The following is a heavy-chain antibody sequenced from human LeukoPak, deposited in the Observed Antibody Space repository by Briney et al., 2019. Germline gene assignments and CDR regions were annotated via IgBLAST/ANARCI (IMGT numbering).Heavy chain of an antibody. D-gene: IGHD3-22*01. CDR1: GFPFRNYN. CDR2: IRDSSTYI. J-gene: IGHJ4*02. Sequence: GGSLRLSCAASGFPFRNYNMIWVRQAPGKGLGCVSSIRDSSTYIYYAHSMKGRFTISRDNAKNSLYLQMNSLRAEDTAVYYCACPGPYTYYYDSSGYYLHWGQGTLVTVSS. V-gene: IGHV3-21*01. CDR3: ACPGPYTYYYDSSGYYLH.